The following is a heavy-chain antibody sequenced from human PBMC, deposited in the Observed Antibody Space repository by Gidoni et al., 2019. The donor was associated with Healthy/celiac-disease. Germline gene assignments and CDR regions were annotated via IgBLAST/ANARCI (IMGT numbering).Heavy chain of an antibody. Sequence: QVQLVESGGGVVQPGRSLRLSCAASGFTFSRYGMHWVRQAPGKGLEWVAVISYDGSNKYYADSVKGRFTISRDNSKNTLYLQMNSLRAEDTAVYYCAKDNLDIVLVPAAPEYWGQGTLVTVSS. J-gene: IGHJ4*02. CDR3: AKDNLDIVLVPAAPEY. CDR1: GFTFSRYG. D-gene: IGHD2-2*03. V-gene: IGHV3-30*18. CDR2: ISYDGSNK.